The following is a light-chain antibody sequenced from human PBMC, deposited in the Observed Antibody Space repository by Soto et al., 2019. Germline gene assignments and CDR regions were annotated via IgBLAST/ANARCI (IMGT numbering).Light chain of an antibody. CDR1: QGIRSY. CDR2: AAS. CDR3: QQYYSLPIT. Sequence: VIWMTESPSLLSASTGDRVTISCRMSQGIRSYLAWYQQKPGKAPELLIYAASTLQSGVPSRFSGSGSGTDFTLTISCLQSEDFATYYCQQYYSLPITFGQGTRLEIK. V-gene: IGKV1D-8*01. J-gene: IGKJ5*01.